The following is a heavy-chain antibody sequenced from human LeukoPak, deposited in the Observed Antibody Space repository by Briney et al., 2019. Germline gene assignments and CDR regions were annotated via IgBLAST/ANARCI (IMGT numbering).Heavy chain of an antibody. J-gene: IGHJ4*02. CDR3: ARVGYSGYDYDY. CDR2: ISGSGDST. Sequence: PGGSLRLSCEASGFTFSSYAMSWVRQAPGKGLEWVSVISGSGDSTYYADSVEGRCTISRDNSKDVLYLQMNSLRAEDTAVYYCARVGYSGYDYDYWGQGTLVTVSS. CDR1: GFTFSSYA. D-gene: IGHD5-12*01. V-gene: IGHV3-23*01.